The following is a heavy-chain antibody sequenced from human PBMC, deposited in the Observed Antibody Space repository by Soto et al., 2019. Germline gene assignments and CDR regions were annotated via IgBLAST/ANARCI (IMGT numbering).Heavy chain of an antibody. D-gene: IGHD3-22*01. CDR3: ARDRDYYDSSGPSADAFDI. J-gene: IGHJ3*02. CDR2: IIPIFGTA. CDR1: GGTFSSYA. V-gene: IGHV1-69*01. Sequence: QVQLVQSGAEVKKPGSSVKVSCKASGGTFSSYAISWVRQAPGQGLEWMGGIIPIFGTANYAQKFQGRVTITADESTSTAYMELRSLRSEDTAVYYCARDRDYYDSSGPSADAFDIWGQGTMVTVSS.